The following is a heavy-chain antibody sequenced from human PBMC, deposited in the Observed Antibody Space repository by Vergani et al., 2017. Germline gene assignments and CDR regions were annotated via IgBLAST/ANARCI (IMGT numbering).Heavy chain of an antibody. Sequence: QLQLHKSGPGLVKPSETLSLTCTLSGGSISSSSHFWGWLRQTPGKGLEWIGSIYYTGSAYYNPSLRSRLTMSLDTPKNQFSLKLSSLTDADSAVYFCARLDSNHGYYYYYMDVWGKGTTVTVSS. D-gene: IGHD5-18*01. CDR1: GGSISSSSHF. V-gene: IGHV4-39*07. CDR2: IYYTGSA. CDR3: ARLDSNHGYYYYYMDV. J-gene: IGHJ6*03.